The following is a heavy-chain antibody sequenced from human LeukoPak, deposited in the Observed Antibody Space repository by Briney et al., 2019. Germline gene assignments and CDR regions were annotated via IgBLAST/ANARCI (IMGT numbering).Heavy chain of an antibody. Sequence: PGGSLRLSCAASGFTFTSFSMNWVRQAPGKGLEWVSSISTSSTYIYYADSVKGRFTISRDNAKNSLNLQMNSLRAEDTAVYYCARDRERDWGQGTLVTVSS. CDR3: ARDRERD. J-gene: IGHJ4*02. CDR2: ISTSSTYI. D-gene: IGHD1-1*01. CDR1: GFTFTSFS. V-gene: IGHV3-21*01.